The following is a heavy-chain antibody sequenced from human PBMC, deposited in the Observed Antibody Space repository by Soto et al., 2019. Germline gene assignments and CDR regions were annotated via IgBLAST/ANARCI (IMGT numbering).Heavy chain of an antibody. D-gene: IGHD2-21*02. V-gene: IGHV3-23*01. CDR2: VSGSGGST. Sequence: EVQLLESGGGLVQPGGSLRLSCEASGFTFSSFAMTWVRQAPGKGLEWVSTVSGSGGSTYYADSLKGRFTISRDNSKNTLYLQMNSLRAEDTAVYYCARVYCGGDCSSGAFDIWGQGTMVTVSS. J-gene: IGHJ3*02. CDR1: GFTFSSFA. CDR3: ARVYCGGDCSSGAFDI.